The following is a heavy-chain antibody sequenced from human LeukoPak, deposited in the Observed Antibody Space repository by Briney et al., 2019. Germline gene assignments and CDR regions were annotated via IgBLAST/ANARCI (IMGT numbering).Heavy chain of an antibody. J-gene: IGHJ6*03. CDR2: IYLDGSRA. Sequence: GGSLRLSCAASGFTYSPYWMSWARQSPGKGLEWVANIYLDGSRAYYVDSVKGRFTISRDNAKNSLFLQMNSLSAEDTAVYYCGRAGPVTKDHFMDVWGKGTTVTVSS. V-gene: IGHV3-7*01. D-gene: IGHD2-2*01. CDR1: GFTYSPYW. CDR3: GRAGPVTKDHFMDV.